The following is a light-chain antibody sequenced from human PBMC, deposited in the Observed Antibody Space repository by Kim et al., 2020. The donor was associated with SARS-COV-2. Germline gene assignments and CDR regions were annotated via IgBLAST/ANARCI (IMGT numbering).Light chain of an antibody. J-gene: IGKJ1*01. V-gene: IGKV3-15*01. Sequence: VSPGERATLSCRASQSVSSNLAWYQQKPGQAPRLLLDDASSRATGVPARFSGRGSGTEFTLTISSLQSEDFAVYYCQQYYKWPRTFGQGTKVDIK. CDR3: QQYYKWPRT. CDR1: QSVSSN. CDR2: DAS.